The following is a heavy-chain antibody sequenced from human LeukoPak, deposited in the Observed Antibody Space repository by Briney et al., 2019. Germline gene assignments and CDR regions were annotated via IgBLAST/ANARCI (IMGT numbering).Heavy chain of an antibody. J-gene: IGHJ4*02. CDR2: T. CDR3: ARDGYSGSVAL. V-gene: IGHV4-59*01. CDR1: GGSISTYY. Sequence: SETLSLTCTVSGGSISTYYWSWIRQPPGKGLEGIGSTNYNPSLKCRVTISVDTSQNQFYLKLNSVTAADTAVDYCARDGYSGSVALWGQGTLVTVSS. D-gene: IGHD5-12*01.